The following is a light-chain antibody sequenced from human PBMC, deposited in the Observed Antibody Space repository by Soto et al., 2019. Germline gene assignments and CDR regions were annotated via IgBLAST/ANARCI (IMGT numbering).Light chain of an antibody. J-gene: IGKJ4*01. Sequence: DIQMTQSPSSLAASVGDRVTITCRASQSIRDDLGWYQQKPGKAPKRLIYAASTLQSGVPSRFSGSRSGTEFTLTISSLQPEDFASYYCLHHNSYLALTFGGGTKVETK. V-gene: IGKV1-17*01. CDR3: LHHNSYLALT. CDR1: QSIRDD. CDR2: AAS.